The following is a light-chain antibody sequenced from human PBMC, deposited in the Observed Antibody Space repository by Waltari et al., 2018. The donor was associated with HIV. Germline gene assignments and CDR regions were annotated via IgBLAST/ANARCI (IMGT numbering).Light chain of an antibody. V-gene: IGKV3-11*01. J-gene: IGKJ3*01. CDR1: QSVSSY. CDR3: QQRSNWPPRFT. Sequence: DIVLTQSPATLSFSPGERATRSCRASQSVSSYLAWYQQKPGQAPRLLIYDASNRATGIPARFSGSGSGTDFTLTISSLEPEDFAVYYCQQRSNWPPRFTFGPGTKVDIK. CDR2: DAS.